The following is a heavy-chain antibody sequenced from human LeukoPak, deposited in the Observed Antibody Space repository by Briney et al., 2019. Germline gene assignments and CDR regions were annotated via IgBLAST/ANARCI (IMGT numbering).Heavy chain of an antibody. CDR3: ARAAGWYYFDY. V-gene: IGHV4-59*01. CDR2: IYYTGST. Sequence: SETLSLTCSVSGDSISSSYWSWIRQPPGKELEWIGYIYYTGSTNYNPSLKSRVTISVDTSKNQFSLKLSSVTAADTAVYYCARAAGWYYFDYWGQGTLVTVSS. CDR1: GDSISSSY. D-gene: IGHD6-19*01. J-gene: IGHJ4*02.